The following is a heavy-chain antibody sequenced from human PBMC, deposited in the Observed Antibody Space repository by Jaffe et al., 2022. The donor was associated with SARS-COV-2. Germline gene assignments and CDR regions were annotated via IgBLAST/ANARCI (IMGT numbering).Heavy chain of an antibody. V-gene: IGHV3-23*04. CDR1: GFTFSSYA. J-gene: IGHJ6*03. D-gene: IGHD6-19*01. CDR2: ISASGGST. Sequence: EMQLVESGGGSVQPGGSLRLSCAASGFTFSSYAMSWVRQAPGKGLEWVSGISASGGSTYYADSVKGRFTISRDNSKNTLYLQMNSLRAEGTAVYYCAKFGSSSGRFWYYYYMDVWGKGTTVTVS. CDR3: AKFGSSSGRFWYYYYMDV.